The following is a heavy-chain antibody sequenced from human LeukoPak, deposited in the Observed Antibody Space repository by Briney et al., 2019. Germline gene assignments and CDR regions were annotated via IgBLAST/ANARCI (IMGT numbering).Heavy chain of an antibody. Sequence: GGSLRLSCAASGFTFSTYAMSWVRQAPGKGLEWVSGISGSGDNTNYADSVKGRFTISRDNAKNSLYLQMNSLRAEDTAVYYCARVSYSSSSVSYWGQGTLVTVSS. CDR2: ISGSGDNT. D-gene: IGHD6-6*01. CDR3: ARVSYSSSSVSY. V-gene: IGHV3-23*01. CDR1: GFTFSTYA. J-gene: IGHJ4*02.